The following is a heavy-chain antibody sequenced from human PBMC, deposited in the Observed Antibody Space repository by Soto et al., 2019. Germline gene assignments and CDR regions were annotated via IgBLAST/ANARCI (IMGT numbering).Heavy chain of an antibody. V-gene: IGHV4-59*12. CDR2: INYSGST. D-gene: IGHD3-22*01. CDR1: GGSISAYY. J-gene: IGHJ4*02. Sequence: LSLTCTVSGGSISAYYWSWIRQPPGKGLEYIGYINYSGSTNYNPSLKSRVSLSVDTSKDQFSLELSSVTAADTAVYYCARGDTYYYDRSGYYGYRGPGTPVTVSS. CDR3: ARGDTYYYDRSGYYGY.